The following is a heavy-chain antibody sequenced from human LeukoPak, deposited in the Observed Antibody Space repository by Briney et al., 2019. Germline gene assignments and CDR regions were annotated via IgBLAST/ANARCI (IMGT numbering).Heavy chain of an antibody. Sequence: GGSLRLSCAASGFTFDDYTMHWVRQAPGKGLEWVSLISWDGGSTYYADSVKGRFTISRDNSKNSLYLQMNSLRAEDTAVYYCARVGRYGWGQGTLVTVSS. CDR3: ARVGRYG. CDR2: ISWDGGST. CDR1: GFTFDDYT. D-gene: IGHD1-1*01. J-gene: IGHJ4*02. V-gene: IGHV3-43*01.